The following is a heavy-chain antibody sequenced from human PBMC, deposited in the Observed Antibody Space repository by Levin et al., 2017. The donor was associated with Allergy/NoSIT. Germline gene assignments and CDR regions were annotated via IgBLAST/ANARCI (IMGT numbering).Heavy chain of an antibody. CDR3: ASLYYYDSSGYYSSYFDY. V-gene: IGHV1-69*02. J-gene: IGHJ4*02. D-gene: IGHD3-22*01. Sequence: ASVKVSCKASGGTFSSYTISWVRQAPGQGLEWMGRIIPILGIANYAQKFQGRVTITADKSTSTAYMELSSLRSEDTAVYYCASLYYYDSSGYYSSYFDYWGQGTLVTVSS. CDR1: GGTFSSYT. CDR2: IIPILGIA.